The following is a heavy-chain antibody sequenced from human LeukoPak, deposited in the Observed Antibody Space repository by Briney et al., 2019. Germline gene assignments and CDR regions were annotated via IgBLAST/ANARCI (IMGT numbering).Heavy chain of an antibody. J-gene: IGHJ4*02. Sequence: GGSLRLSCAASGFTFSGSPILWVRQASGKGLEWVGRIRGKADNYATDYAASVQGRCTISRDDSQNTAYLQLNSLKTEDTAVYYCTQNNYWGQGALVTVSS. CDR1: GFTFSGSP. V-gene: IGHV3-73*01. CDR3: TQNNY. CDR2: IRGKADNYAT.